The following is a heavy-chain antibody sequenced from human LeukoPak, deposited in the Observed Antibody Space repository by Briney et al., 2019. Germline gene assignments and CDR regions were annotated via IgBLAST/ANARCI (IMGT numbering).Heavy chain of an antibody. V-gene: IGHV3-30*04. CDR3: AKSTTHNYYYYYMDV. CDR1: GFTFSNYV. D-gene: IGHD2-15*01. J-gene: IGHJ6*03. CDR2: TSTDENLK. Sequence: PGGSLRLSCAASGFTFSNYVTHWVRQAPGKGLEWVAVTSTDENLKFYADSVKGRFTISRDNSKNTLYLQMNSLRAEDTAVYYCAKSTTHNYYYYYMDVWGKGTTVTVSS.